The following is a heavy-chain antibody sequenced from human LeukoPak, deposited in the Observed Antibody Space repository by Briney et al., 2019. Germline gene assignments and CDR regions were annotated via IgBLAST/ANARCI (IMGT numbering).Heavy chain of an antibody. CDR3: AKEISPGEYYILTGYYYYYGMDV. D-gene: IGHD3-9*01. Sequence: GGSLRLSCAASGFTFSSYGMHWVRQAPGKGLEWVAVISYDGSNKYYADSVKGRFTISRDNSKNTLYLQMNSLRAEDTAVYYCAKEISPGEYYILTGYYYYYGMDVWGQGTTVTVSS. V-gene: IGHV3-30*18. CDR2: ISYDGSNK. CDR1: GFTFSSYG. J-gene: IGHJ6*02.